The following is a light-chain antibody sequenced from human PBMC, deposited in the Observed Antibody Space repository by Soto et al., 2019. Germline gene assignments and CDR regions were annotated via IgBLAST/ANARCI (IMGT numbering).Light chain of an antibody. CDR1: SSDVGVYIY. CDR3: SSYTTSSSYV. CDR2: DVT. Sequence: SVLTQPASVSGSPGQSITISCTGTSSDVGVYIYVSWYQQHPGKALKLMIYDVTSRPSGVSYRFSGSKSGNTASLTISGLQAEDAADYYCSSYTTSSSYVFGTGTKVTGL. V-gene: IGLV2-14*01. J-gene: IGLJ1*01.